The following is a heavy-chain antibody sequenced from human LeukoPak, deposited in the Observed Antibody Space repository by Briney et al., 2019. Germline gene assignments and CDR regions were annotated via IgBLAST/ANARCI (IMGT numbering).Heavy chain of an antibody. CDR1: SGSFSGHY. J-gene: IGHJ4*02. CDR2: INHSGST. D-gene: IGHD3-10*01. V-gene: IGHV4-34*01. Sequence: SETLSLTCAVYSGSFSGHYWSWIRQPPGKGLEWIGEINHSGSTNYNPSLKSRVTISVDTSKNQFSLKLSSVTAADTAVYYCARGVKHMVRGAAHFFDYWGQGTLVTVSS. CDR3: ARGVKHMVRGAAHFFDY.